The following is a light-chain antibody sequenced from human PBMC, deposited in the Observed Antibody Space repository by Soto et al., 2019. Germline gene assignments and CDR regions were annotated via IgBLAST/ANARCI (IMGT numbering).Light chain of an antibody. CDR3: QQYNNWPPWT. CDR2: GAS. Sequence: EMVIAQSPATLSVSPGERPTISWRASQSVSSNLAWYQQKPGQAPRLIIYGASTRAIGIPARFSGSVSGTEFTLTVRSLQSEDFAFYYCQQYNNWPPWTFGQGTKVDIK. V-gene: IGKV3-15*01. CDR1: QSVSSN. J-gene: IGKJ1*01.